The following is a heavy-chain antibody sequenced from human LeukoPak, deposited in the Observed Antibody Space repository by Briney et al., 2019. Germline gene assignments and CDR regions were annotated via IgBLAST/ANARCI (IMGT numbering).Heavy chain of an antibody. Sequence: ASVKVSCKASGYTFTSYGISWVRQAPGQGLEWMGWISAYNGNTNYAQKLQGRVTMTTDTSTSTAYMELRSLRSDDTAVYYCARVGPGYDFWSGFSNYRGQGTLVTVSS. J-gene: IGHJ4*02. CDR3: ARVGPGYDFWSGFSNY. D-gene: IGHD3-3*01. V-gene: IGHV1-18*01. CDR2: ISAYNGNT. CDR1: GYTFTSYG.